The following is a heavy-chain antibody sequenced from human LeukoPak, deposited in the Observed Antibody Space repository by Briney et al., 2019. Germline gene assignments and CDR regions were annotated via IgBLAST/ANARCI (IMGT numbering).Heavy chain of an antibody. CDR1: GYTFTGYY. D-gene: IGHD6-6*01. J-gene: IGHJ6*03. CDR3: SRGEGSSSSSSSPYYYSYYMDV. V-gene: IGHV1-2*02. CDR2: INPNSGST. Sequence: GASVKVSCKASGYTFTGYYMHWVRQAPGQGLEWMGWINPNSGSTNYAHKIQGRLTMTRDTPISTAYMELSRLRSDDPAVYCCSRGEGSSSSSSSPYYYSYYMDVWSKGTTVTVSS.